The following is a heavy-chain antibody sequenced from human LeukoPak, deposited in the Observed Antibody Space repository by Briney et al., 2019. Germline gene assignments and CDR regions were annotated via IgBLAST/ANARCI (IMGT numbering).Heavy chain of an antibody. CDR3: AKDVEVFYVLTDFSPYGMDV. J-gene: IGHJ6*02. CDR1: GFTFRNYA. CDR2: IGGSGDNA. V-gene: IGHV3-23*01. Sequence: GGSLRLSCAASGFTFRNYAMSWVRQAPGKGLKWVSTIGGSGDNAYYADSVKGRFTISRDKSKNTLYLQMNSLRAEDTAIYYCAKDVEVFYVLTDFSPYGMDVWGQGTTVTVSS. D-gene: IGHD2/OR15-2a*01.